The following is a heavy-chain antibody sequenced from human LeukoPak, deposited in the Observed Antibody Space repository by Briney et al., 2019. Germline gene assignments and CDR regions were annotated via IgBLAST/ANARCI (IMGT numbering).Heavy chain of an antibody. CDR2: INHSGST. Sequence: PSETLSLTCAVYGGSFSDYYWTWIRQPPGKGLEWIGEINHSGSTNYNPSLKSRVTISVDTSKNQFSLDLSSVTAADTAVYYCARHRLKNYDYWGQGTLVTVSS. V-gene: IGHV4-34*01. D-gene: IGHD1-7*01. CDR1: GGSFSDYY. J-gene: IGHJ4*02. CDR3: ARHRLKNYDY.